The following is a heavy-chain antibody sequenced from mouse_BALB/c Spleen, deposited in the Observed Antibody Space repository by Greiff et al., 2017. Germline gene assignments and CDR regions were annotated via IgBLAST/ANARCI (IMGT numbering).Heavy chain of an antibody. CDR2: IDPSDSET. J-gene: IGHJ3*01. CDR3: AREGLRRWFAY. CDR1: GYTFTSYW. Sequence: QVQLQQSGAELVKPGAPVKLSCKASGYTFTSYWMNWVKQRPGRGLEWIGRIDPSDSETHYNQKFKDKATLTVDKSSSTAYIQLSSLTSEDSAVYYCAREGLRRWFAYWGQGTLVTVSA. V-gene: IGHV1-69*02. D-gene: IGHD2-4*01.